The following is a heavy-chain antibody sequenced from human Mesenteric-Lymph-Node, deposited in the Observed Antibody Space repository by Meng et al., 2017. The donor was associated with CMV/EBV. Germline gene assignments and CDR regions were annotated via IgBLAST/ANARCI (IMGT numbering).Heavy chain of an antibody. Sequence: PRSLTCAVYGGSFSGYYWSWIRQPPGKGLEWIGEINHSGSTNYTPSLKSRVTISVDTSKNQFSLKLSSVTAADTAVYYCARGLRADYWGQGTLVTVSS. CDR1: GGSFSGYY. J-gene: IGHJ4*02. CDR3: ARGLRADY. CDR2: INHSGST. V-gene: IGHV4-34*01.